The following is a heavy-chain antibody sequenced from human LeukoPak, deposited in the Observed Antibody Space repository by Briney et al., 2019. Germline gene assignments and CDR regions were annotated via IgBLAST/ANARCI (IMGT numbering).Heavy chain of an antibody. CDR2: INPNRGHT. CDR3: ARDPGGGKGDYYYYYYMDV. Sequence: ASVKVSCKASGYTFTGYYMLWVRQAPGQGLEGMGWINPNRGHTHYAPKFQGRITMTRDTSISTAYMELSRLRSDDTAVYYCARDPGGGKGDYYYYYYMDVWGKGTTVTVSS. V-gene: IGHV1-2*02. CDR1: GYTFTGYY. D-gene: IGHD4-23*01. J-gene: IGHJ6*03.